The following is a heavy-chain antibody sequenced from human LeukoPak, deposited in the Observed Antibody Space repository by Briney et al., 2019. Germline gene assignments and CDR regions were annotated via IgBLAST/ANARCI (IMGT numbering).Heavy chain of an antibody. CDR2: IIPMFGTA. Sequence: SVKVSCKASGYTFTSYGINWLRQAPGQGLECMGGIIPMFGTANYAQKVQGRVTITADKSTNTAYMELSSLTSEDTAVYYCALGLGIAAAELDYWGQGTLVTVSS. J-gene: IGHJ4*02. V-gene: IGHV1-69*06. CDR3: ALGLGIAAAELDY. D-gene: IGHD6-13*01. CDR1: GYTFTSYG.